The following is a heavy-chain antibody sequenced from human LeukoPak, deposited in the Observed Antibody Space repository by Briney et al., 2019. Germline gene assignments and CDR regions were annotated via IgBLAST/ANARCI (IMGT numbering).Heavy chain of an antibody. Sequence: GGSLRLSCAASGFTFSSYWMSWVRQAPGKGLEWVSYISSSSSTIYYADSVKGRFTISRDNAKNSLYLQMNSLRAEDTAVYYCARDHLSTAVTNPLDYWGQGTLVTVSS. D-gene: IGHD4-17*01. V-gene: IGHV3-48*01. CDR1: GFTFSSYW. J-gene: IGHJ4*02. CDR3: ARDHLSTAVTNPLDY. CDR2: ISSSSSTI.